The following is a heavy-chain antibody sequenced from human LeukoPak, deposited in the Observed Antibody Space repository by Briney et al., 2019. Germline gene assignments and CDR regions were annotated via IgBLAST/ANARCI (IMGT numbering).Heavy chain of an antibody. CDR3: ARDQTPVDSGTYGFDY. V-gene: IGHV3-30*02. Sequence: PTGGSLRLSCAASGFTFSSYAMSWVRQALGKGLEWVTSIHYDGSNKYYADSVKGRFTISRDNSKNALYLQMNSLRAEDTAVYYCARDQTPVDSGTYGFDYWGQGTLVSVSS. J-gene: IGHJ4*02. D-gene: IGHD1-26*01. CDR1: GFTFSSYA. CDR2: IHYDGSNK.